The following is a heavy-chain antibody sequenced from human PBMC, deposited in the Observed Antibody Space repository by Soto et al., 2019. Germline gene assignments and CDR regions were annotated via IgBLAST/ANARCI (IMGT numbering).Heavy chain of an antibody. CDR3: ARDGGGVRSGVGFESRYYYYYMDV. V-gene: IGHV3-11*01. J-gene: IGHJ6*03. CDR2: ISSSGSTI. D-gene: IGHD3-3*01. Sequence: QVQLVESGGGLVKPGGSLRLSCAASGFTFSDYYMSWIRQAPGKGLEWVSYISSSGSTIYYADSVKGRFTISRDNAKNSLYLQMNSLRAEDAAVYYCARDGGGVRSGVGFESRYYYYYMDVWGKGTTVTVSS. CDR1: GFTFSDYY.